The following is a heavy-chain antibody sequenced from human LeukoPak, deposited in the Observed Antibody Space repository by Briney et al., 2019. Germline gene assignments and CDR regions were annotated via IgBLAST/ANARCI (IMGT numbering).Heavy chain of an antibody. Sequence: ASVKVSCKASGGTFSSYAISWVRQAPGQGLEWMGWISAYNGNTNYAQKLQGRVTMTTDTSTSTAYMELRSLRSDDTAVYYCARARRCSSTSCYGNWFDPWGQGTLVTVSS. CDR3: ARARRCSSTSCYGNWFDP. J-gene: IGHJ5*02. D-gene: IGHD2-2*01. CDR2: ISAYNGNT. CDR1: GGTFSSYA. V-gene: IGHV1-18*01.